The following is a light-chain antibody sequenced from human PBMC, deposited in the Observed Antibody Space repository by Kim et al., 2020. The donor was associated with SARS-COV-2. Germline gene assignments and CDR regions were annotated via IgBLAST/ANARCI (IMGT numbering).Light chain of an antibody. Sequence: GQSVDISCTGTSSDVGRYNYVSWYQHHPGKAPKLIMYDVTKRPTGVPDRFSGSKSGNTASLTVSGLQAEDEADYYCSSYAGRNDLVFGGGTQLTVL. V-gene: IGLV2-8*01. CDR2: DVT. CDR1: SSDVGRYNY. J-gene: IGLJ2*01. CDR3: SSYAGRNDLV.